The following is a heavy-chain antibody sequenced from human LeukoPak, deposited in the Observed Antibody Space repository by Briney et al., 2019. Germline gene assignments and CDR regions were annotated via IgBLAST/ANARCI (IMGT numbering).Heavy chain of an antibody. D-gene: IGHD3-22*01. Sequence: GGSLRLSCAASGFTFSSYSMNWVRQAPGKGLEWVSYISSSSSTIYYADSVKGRFTISRDNAKNSLYLQMNSLRAEDTAVYYCAREFGYDSSGYDAFDIWGQGTMVTVSS. CDR1: GFTFSSYS. CDR2: ISSSSSTI. V-gene: IGHV3-48*04. CDR3: AREFGYDSSGYDAFDI. J-gene: IGHJ3*02.